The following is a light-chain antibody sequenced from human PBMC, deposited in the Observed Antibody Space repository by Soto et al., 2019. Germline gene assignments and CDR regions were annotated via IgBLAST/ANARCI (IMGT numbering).Light chain of an antibody. Sequence: QSALTQPTSVSGSPGQSITISCTGNHNDIGTYDYVSWYQQHPGRAPRLLIHGVTTRPSGISGRFSASKSGLTASLTISGLQLEDEADYYCSSFTSNRIYFFGPGTQLTV. J-gene: IGLJ1*01. CDR2: GVT. V-gene: IGLV2-14*03. CDR3: SSFTSNRIYF. CDR1: HNDIGTYDY.